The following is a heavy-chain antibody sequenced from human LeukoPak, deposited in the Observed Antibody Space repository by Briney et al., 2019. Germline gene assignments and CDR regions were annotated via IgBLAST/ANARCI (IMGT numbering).Heavy chain of an antibody. J-gene: IGHJ4*02. CDR3: ARPHCSSTSCYGRNVDY. CDR2: ISSSSSYI. Sequence: GRSLRLSCAASGFTFSSYSMNWVRQAPGKGLEWVSSISSSSSYIYYADSVKGRFTISRDNAKNSLYLQMNSLRAEDTAVYYCARPHCSSTSCYGRNVDYWGQGTLVTVSS. CDR1: GFTFSSYS. D-gene: IGHD2-2*01. V-gene: IGHV3-21*01.